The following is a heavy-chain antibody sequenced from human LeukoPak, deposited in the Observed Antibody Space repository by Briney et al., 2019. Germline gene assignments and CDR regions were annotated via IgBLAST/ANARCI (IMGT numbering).Heavy chain of an antibody. CDR1: GFTFSGYW. D-gene: IGHD1-1*01. V-gene: IGHV3-7*03. CDR2: IKEDGSEK. Sequence: GGSLRLSCAGYGFTFSGYWMSWVRQAPGEGLEWVANIKEDGSEKNYVDSVKGRFTISRDNAKNSLYLQMNSLRAEDTAVYYCARGANWYFSHWGQGTLVTVSS. J-gene: IGHJ4*02. CDR3: ARGANWYFSH.